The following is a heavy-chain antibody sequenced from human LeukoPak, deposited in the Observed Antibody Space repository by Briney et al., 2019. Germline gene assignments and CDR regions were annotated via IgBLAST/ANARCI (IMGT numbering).Heavy chain of an antibody. D-gene: IGHD5-18*01. CDR2: ISYDGSNK. Sequence: RRSLRLSCAASGFTFSNYRMHWVRQAPGKGLEWVAVISYDGSNKYYADSVNGRLTISRDNSYNTLYLQINNLTAEDTAVYYCAKERNLDTAMVTPTFYYYYGMDVWGQGTTVTVSS. CDR3: AKERNLDTAMVTPTFYYYYGMDV. V-gene: IGHV3-30*18. CDR1: GFTFSNYR. J-gene: IGHJ6*02.